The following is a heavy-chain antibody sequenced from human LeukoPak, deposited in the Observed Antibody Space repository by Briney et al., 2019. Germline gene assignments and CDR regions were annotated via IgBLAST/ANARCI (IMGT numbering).Heavy chain of an antibody. CDR3: AKGLRGASGCV. D-gene: IGHD6-19*01. CDR2: ISYDGSNK. J-gene: IGHJ4*02. CDR1: GFTFSSYG. Sequence: PGRSLRLSCAASGFTFSSYGMHWVRQAPGKGLEWVAVISYDGSNKYYADSVKGRFTISRDNSKNTLYLQMNSLRAEDTAVYYCAKGLRGASGCVWGQGTLVTVSS. V-gene: IGHV3-30*18.